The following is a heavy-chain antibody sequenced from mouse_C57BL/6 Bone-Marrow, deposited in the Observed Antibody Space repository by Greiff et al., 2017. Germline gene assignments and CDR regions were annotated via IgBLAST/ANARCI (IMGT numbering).Heavy chain of an antibody. CDR3: AMDLYAMDY. J-gene: IGHJ4*01. Sequence: EVKLVESGGGLVKPGGSLKLSCAASGFTFSDYGMHWVRQAPEKGLEWVAYISSGNSTIYYADTVKGRFTISRDNAKNTLFLQMTSLRSEDTAMYYCAMDLYAMDYWGQGTSVTVSS. V-gene: IGHV5-17*01. CDR1: GFTFSDYG. CDR2: ISSGNSTI.